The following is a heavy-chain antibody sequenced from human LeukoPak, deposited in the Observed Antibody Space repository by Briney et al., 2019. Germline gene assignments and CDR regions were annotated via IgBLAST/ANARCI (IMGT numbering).Heavy chain of an antibody. V-gene: IGHV1-46*01. CDR2: INPSGGST. Sequence: ASVKVSCKASGYTFTRYYMHWVRQAPGQGLEWMGIINPSGGSTSYAQKFQGRVTMTRVTPTSTVYMELSSLRSEDTAVYYCARERGTFGGVIADYWGQGTLVTVSS. D-gene: IGHD3-16*02. J-gene: IGHJ4*02. CDR3: ARERGTFGGVIADY. CDR1: GYTFTRYY.